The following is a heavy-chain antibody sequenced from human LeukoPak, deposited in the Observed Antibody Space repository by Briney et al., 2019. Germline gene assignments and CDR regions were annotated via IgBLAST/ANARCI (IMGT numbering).Heavy chain of an antibody. CDR3: ASVYGDYGVDY. V-gene: IGHV4-30-2*01. D-gene: IGHD4-17*01. J-gene: IGHJ4*02. CDR1: GGSISSGGYS. Sequence: SETLSLTCAVSGGSISSGGYSWSWIRQPPGKGLEWIGYIYHSGSTYYNPSLKSRVTISVDRSKNQFSLKLSSVTAADTAVYYCASVYGDYGVDYWGQGTLVTVSS. CDR2: IYHSGST.